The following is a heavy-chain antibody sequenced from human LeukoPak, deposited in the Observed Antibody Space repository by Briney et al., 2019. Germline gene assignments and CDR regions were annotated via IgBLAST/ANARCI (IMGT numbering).Heavy chain of an antibody. J-gene: IGHJ4*02. V-gene: IGHV4-34*01. CDR2: INHSGST. CDR3: ARALSLRFFDY. D-gene: IGHD3-10*01. Sequence: SETLSLTCAVYGGSLSGYYWSWIRQPPGKGLEWIGEINHSGSTNYNPSLKSRVTISVDTSKNQFSLKLSSVTAADTAVYYCARALSLRFFDYWGQGTLVTVSS. CDR1: GGSLSGYY.